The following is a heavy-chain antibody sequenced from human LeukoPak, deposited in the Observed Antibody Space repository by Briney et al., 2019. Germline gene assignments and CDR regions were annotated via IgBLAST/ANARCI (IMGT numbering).Heavy chain of an antibody. Sequence: ASVKVSCKASGYTFTGYYMHWVRQAPGQGLEWMGWINPNSGGTNYAQKFQGWVTMTRDTSISTAYMELSRLRSDDTAVYYCARGGDERVYYGMDVWGQGTTVTVSS. J-gene: IGHJ6*02. CDR1: GYTFTGYY. D-gene: IGHD2-21*02. V-gene: IGHV1-2*04. CDR3: ARGGDERVYYGMDV. CDR2: INPNSGGT.